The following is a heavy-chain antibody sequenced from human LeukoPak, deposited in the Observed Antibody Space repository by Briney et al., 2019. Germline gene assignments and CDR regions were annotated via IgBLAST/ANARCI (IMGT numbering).Heavy chain of an antibody. J-gene: IGHJ4*02. CDR2: ISSSGSTI. V-gene: IGHV3-11*01. CDR3: ATGSLGSTLYSDCCPLDY. CDR1: GFTFSDYY. Sequence: PGGSLRLSCAASGFTFSDYYMSWIRQAPGKGLEWVSYISSSGSTIYYADSVKGRFTISRDNAKNSLYLQMNSLRVDDTAVYYCATGSLGSTLYSDCCPLDYWGQGTLVAVSS. D-gene: IGHD3-3*01.